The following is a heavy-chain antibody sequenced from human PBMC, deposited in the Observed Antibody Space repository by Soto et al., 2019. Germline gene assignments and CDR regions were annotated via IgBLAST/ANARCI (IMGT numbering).Heavy chain of an antibody. CDR1: GFTFSSYG. D-gene: IGHD3-22*01. CDR2: ISYDGSNK. J-gene: IGHJ4*02. CDR3: AKDTYYYDRSGYYTYDY. V-gene: IGHV3-30*18. Sequence: GGSLRLSCAASGFTFSSYGVHWVRQAPGKGLEWVAVISYDGSNKHYADSVKGRFTIPRDNSKNTLDLQMNSLRAEDTAVYYCAKDTYYYDRSGYYTYDYWGQGTQVTVSS.